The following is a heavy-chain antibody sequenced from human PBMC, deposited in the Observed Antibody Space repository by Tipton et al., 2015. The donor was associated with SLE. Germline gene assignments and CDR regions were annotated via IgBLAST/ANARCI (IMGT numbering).Heavy chain of an antibody. D-gene: IGHD3-16*01. V-gene: IGHV3-30*02. CDR3: AGGTGAYFDH. CDR2: IRADGSNK. Sequence: SLRLSCAAPGFTYSGYAMHWVRQAPGKGLEWVAFIRADGSNKDYADSVKGRFTISRDNSKNTLYLQMNRQRVEDTAVYYCAGGTGAYFDHWGQGTLVTVSS. CDR1: GFTYSGYA. J-gene: IGHJ4*02.